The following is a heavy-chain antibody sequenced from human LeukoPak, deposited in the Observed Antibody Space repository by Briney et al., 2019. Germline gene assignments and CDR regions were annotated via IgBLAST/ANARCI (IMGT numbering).Heavy chain of an antibody. V-gene: IGHV1-69*13. CDR1: GGTFSSYA. CDR2: IIPIFGTA. D-gene: IGHD2-2*01. CDR3: ARGDVVPAAMPYYYYYMDV. J-gene: IGHJ6*03. Sequence: ASVKVSCKASGGTFSSYAISWVRQAPGQGLEWMGGIIPIFGTANYAQKFQGRVTITADESTSTAYMELSSLRSEDTAVYYCARGDVVPAAMPYYYYYMDVWGKGTTVTVSS.